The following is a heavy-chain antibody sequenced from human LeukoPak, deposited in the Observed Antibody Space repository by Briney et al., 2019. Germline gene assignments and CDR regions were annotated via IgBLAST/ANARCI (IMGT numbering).Heavy chain of an antibody. Sequence: GGSLRLSCAASGFTFSSYAMSWVRQAPGKGLEWVSAVTAGAGNTYYADSVKGRFIISRDNSKNTLYLQVNSLRAEDTAVYYCAKGDYYGSGSTFKNGMDVWGQGTTVTVSS. D-gene: IGHD3-10*01. CDR2: VTAGAGNT. J-gene: IGHJ6*02. CDR1: GFTFSSYA. CDR3: AKGDYYGSGSTFKNGMDV. V-gene: IGHV3-23*01.